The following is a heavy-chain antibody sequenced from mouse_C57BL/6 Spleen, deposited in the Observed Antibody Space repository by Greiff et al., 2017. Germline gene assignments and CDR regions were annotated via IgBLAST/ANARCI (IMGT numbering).Heavy chain of an antibody. CDR1: GFTFSDYG. V-gene: IGHV5-17*01. D-gene: IGHD2-4*01. J-gene: IGHJ2*01. CDR3: ARRYDYDDGYYFDY. CDR2: ISSGSSTI. Sequence: EVNLVESGGGLVKPGGSLKLSCAASGFTFSDYGMHWVRQAPEKGLEWVAYISSGSSTIYYADTVKGRFTISRDNAKNTLFLQMTSLRSEDTAMYYCARRYDYDDGYYFDYWGQGTTLTVSS.